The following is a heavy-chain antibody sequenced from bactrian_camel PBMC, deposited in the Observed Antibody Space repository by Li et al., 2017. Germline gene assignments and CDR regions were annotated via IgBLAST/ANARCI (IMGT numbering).Heavy chain of an antibody. J-gene: IGHJ6*01. CDR2: IRSDGTTT. CDR1: GFTFSTHG. Sequence: VQLVESGGTLVQPGGSLRLSCAASGFTFSTHGMHWVRQAPGKGLEWVGKIRSDGTTTYYADSVQGRFTISRDNAENTVYLQLNTLKTEDMAMHYCAQDSLDTGAFGYWGQGTQVTVS. D-gene: IGHD7*01. CDR3: AQDSLDTGAFGY. V-gene: IGHV3S40*01.